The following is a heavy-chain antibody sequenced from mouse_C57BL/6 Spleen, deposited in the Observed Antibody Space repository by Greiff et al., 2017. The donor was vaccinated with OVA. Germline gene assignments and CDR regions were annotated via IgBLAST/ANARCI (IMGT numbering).Heavy chain of an antibody. CDR3: ASDYYGSSYDYAMDY. D-gene: IGHD1-1*01. V-gene: IGHV1-22*01. Sequence: EVQGVESGPELVKPGASVKMSCKASGYTFTDYNMHWVKQSHGKSLEWIGYINPNNGGTSYNQKFKGKATLTVNKSSSTAYMELRSLTSEDSAVYYCASDYYGSSYDYAMDYWGQGTSVTVSS. CDR1: GYTFTDYN. CDR2: INPNNGGT. J-gene: IGHJ4*01.